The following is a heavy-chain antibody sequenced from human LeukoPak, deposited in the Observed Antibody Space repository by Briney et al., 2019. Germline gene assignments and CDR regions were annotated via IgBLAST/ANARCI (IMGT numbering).Heavy chain of an antibody. CDR3: ARDHLETYYYDSSGSAPFDY. J-gene: IGHJ4*02. Sequence: GASVKVSCKASGYTFTSYGISWVRQAPGQGLEWMRWISAYNGNTNYAQKLQGRVTMTTDTSTSTAYMELRSLRSDDTAVYYCARDHLETYYYDSSGSAPFDYWGQGTLVTVSS. D-gene: IGHD3-22*01. CDR2: ISAYNGNT. CDR1: GYTFTSYG. V-gene: IGHV1-18*01.